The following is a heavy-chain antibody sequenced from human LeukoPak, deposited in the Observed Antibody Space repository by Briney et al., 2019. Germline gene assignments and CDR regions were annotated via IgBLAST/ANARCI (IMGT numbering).Heavy chain of an antibody. CDR2: IYTSGST. CDR3: ARGDDQLDY. Sequence: SETLSLTCTVSGGSISSYYWSWIRQPPGKGLEWIGYIYTSGSTNYNPSLKSQVTISVDTSKNQFSLKLSSVTAADTAVYYCARGDDQLDYWGQGTLVTVSS. CDR1: GGSISSYY. D-gene: IGHD3-16*01. V-gene: IGHV4-4*09. J-gene: IGHJ4*02.